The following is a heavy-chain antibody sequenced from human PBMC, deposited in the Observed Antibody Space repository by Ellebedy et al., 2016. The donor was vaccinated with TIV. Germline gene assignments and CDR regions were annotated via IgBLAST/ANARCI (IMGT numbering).Heavy chain of an antibody. Sequence: AASVKVSCKASGYTXXNYGIXWVRPPPGQGLVWMGWISVYSGNTNYAQKLQGRVTMTTDTSTSTAYMELRSLRSDDTAVYYCGRDGGIAVAGIDYWGQGTLVTLSS. V-gene: IGHV1-18*01. J-gene: IGHJ4*02. CDR2: ISVYSGNT. CDR3: GRDGGIAVAGIDY. CDR1: GYTXXNYG. D-gene: IGHD6-19*01.